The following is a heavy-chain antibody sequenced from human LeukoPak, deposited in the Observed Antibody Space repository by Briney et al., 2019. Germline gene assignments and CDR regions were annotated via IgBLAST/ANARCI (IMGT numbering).Heavy chain of an antibody. CDR2: IYYSGTT. D-gene: IGHD2-15*01. J-gene: IGHJ4*02. Sequence: SETLSLTCTVSGGSIRSDSSYYWGWIRQPPGKGLDWIGSIYYSGTTYYKSSLKSRVTISVDTSKNQFSLNLSSVTAADTAVYYCVRGRGLYCSGGNCSPYYFDYWGQGTLVTVSP. CDR3: VRGRGLYCSGGNCSPYYFDY. V-gene: IGHV4-39*01. CDR1: GGSIRSDSSYY.